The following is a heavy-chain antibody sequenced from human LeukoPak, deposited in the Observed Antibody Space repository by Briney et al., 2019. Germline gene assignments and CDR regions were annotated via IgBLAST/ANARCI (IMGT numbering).Heavy chain of an antibody. CDR3: ARGYYDSSGSSGYWYFDL. D-gene: IGHD3-22*01. J-gene: IGHJ2*01. CDR1: GGSISSGGYS. V-gene: IGHV4-30-2*01. CDR2: IYHSGST. Sequence: SETLSLTCAVSGGSISSGGYSWSWIRQPPGKGLEWIGYIYHSGSTYYNPSLKSRVTISVDRSKNQFSLKLSSVTAADTAVYYCARGYYDSSGSSGYWYFDLWGRGTLVTVSS.